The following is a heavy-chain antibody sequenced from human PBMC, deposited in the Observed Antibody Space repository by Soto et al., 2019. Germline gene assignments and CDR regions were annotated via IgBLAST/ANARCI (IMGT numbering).Heavy chain of an antibody. CDR1: GFTFSGSA. CDR3: TSLLSTIFGVVIIEDHYYYMDV. D-gene: IGHD3-3*01. Sequence: EVQLVESGGGLVQPGGSLKLSCAASGFTFSGSAMHWVRQASGKGLEWVGRIRSKANSYATAYAASVKGRFTISRDDSKNTAYLQMNSLKTEDAAVYYCTSLLSTIFGVVIIEDHYYYMDVWGKGTTVTVSS. CDR2: IRSKANSYAT. V-gene: IGHV3-73*01. J-gene: IGHJ6*03.